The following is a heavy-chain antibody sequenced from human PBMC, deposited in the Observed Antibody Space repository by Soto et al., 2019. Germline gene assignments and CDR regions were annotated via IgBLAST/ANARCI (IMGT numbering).Heavy chain of an antibody. V-gene: IGHV4-31*03. Sequence: QVQLQESGPGLVKPSQTLSLTCTVSGDSLSSGGHYWSWIRQHPGKGLEWIGHIYDSVNTYYSPSLRSRVTISADMSKNQFSLNLRSVTAADTAVYYCAIVDHRGYFAILTDYWGPGTLVTVSS. D-gene: IGHD3-9*01. J-gene: IGHJ4*02. CDR1: GDSLSSGGHY. CDR2: IYDSVNT. CDR3: AIVDHRGYFAILTDY.